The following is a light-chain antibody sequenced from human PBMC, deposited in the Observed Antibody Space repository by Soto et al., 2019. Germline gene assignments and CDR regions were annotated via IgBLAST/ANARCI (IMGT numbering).Light chain of an antibody. CDR2: AES. CDR1: QSVSNNY. CDR3: QQYGSTPLT. V-gene: IGKV3-20*01. J-gene: IGKJ4*01. Sequence: ELVLTQSPGTLSLSPGDSATLSCRASQSVSNNYLAWYQQKTGQAPRLLIYAESSRATGIPDRLSGSGSGTDLNLTISRLEPEDFAVYYCQQYGSTPLTFGGGTKVDIK.